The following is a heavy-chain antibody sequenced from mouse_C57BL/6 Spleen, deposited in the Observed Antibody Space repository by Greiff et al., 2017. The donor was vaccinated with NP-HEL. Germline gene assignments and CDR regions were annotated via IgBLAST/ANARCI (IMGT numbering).Heavy chain of an antibody. Sequence: EVKVEESGGGLVQPGGSMKLSCVASGFTFSNYWMNWVRQSPEKGLEWVAQIRLKSDNYATHYAESVKGRFTISRDDSKSSVYLQMHNLRAEDTGIYYCTGVGYWGQGTTLTVSS. V-gene: IGHV6-3*01. CDR1: GFTFSNYW. J-gene: IGHJ2*01. CDR2: IRLKSDNYAT. D-gene: IGHD1-3*01. CDR3: TGVGY.